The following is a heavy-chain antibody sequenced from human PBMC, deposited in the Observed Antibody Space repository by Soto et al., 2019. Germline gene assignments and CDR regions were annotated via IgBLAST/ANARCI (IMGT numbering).Heavy chain of an antibody. CDR3: ARLRVTVTTSYYYYYYGMDV. CDR2: IYYSGST. J-gene: IGHJ6*02. D-gene: IGHD4-17*01. V-gene: IGHV4-39*01. CDR1: GGSISSSSYY. Sequence: QLQLQESGPGLVKPSETLSLTCTVSGGSISSSSYYWGWIRQPPGKGLEWIGSIYYSGSTYYNPSLKSRVTISVDTSKNQFSLKLSSVTAADTAVYYCARLRVTVTTSYYYYYYGMDVWGQGTTVTVSS.